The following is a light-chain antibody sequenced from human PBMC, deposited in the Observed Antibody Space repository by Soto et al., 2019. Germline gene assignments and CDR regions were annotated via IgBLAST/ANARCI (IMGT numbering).Light chain of an antibody. J-gene: IGLJ1*01. CDR2: GNN. CDR1: SSNIGAGYD. V-gene: IGLV1-40*01. CDR3: QSYDNSLTYV. Sequence: QCVLTQPPSVSGAPGQSITISCTGSSSNIGAGYDVHWYQQVPGTAPKLLIYGNNNRASGVPDRFSVSKSGTSASLAISGFQAEDEADYYCQSYDNSLTYVFGTGTKVTVL.